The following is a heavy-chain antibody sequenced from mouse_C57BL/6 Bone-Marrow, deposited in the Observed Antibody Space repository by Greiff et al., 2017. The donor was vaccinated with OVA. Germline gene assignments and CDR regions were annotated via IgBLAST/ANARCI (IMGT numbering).Heavy chain of an antibody. V-gene: IGHV5-6*01. CDR2: ISSGGSYT. J-gene: IGHJ2*01. CDR3: ARHDYDPCFFDY. Sequence: EVKLVESGGDLVKPGGSLKLSCAASGFTFSSYGMSWVRQTPDKRLEWVATISSGGSYTYYPDSVKGRFTISRDNAKNTLYLQMSSLKSEDTAMYYCARHDYDPCFFDYWGQGTTLTVSS. D-gene: IGHD2-4*01. CDR1: GFTFSSYG.